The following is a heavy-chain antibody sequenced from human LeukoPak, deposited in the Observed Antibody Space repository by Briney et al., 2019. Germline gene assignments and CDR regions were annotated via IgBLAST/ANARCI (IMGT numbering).Heavy chain of an antibody. CDR1: GGSVSSDY. D-gene: IGHD2/OR15-2a*01. Sequence: SETLSLTCTVSGGSVSSDYWSWIRQPPGKGLEWIGYIYHTGNNDYNPSLRSRATISLDTSKNQFSLKLTSVTAADTAVYFCARHPFSSPFDYWGQGTLVTVSS. CDR3: ARHPFSSPFDY. CDR2: IYHTGNN. J-gene: IGHJ4*02. V-gene: IGHV4-59*08.